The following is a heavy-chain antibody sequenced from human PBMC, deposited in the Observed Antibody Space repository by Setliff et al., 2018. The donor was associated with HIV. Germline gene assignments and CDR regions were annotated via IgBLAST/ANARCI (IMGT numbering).Heavy chain of an antibody. V-gene: IGHV3-21*01. CDR1: GFTVSSNY. D-gene: IGHD2-2*01. Sequence: PGESLKISCAASGFTVSSNYMSWVRQAPGKGLEWVSSISSTSSYIYYADSVKGRFTISRDNAKNSLYLQMNSLRAEDTAVYYCARGYCSSTSCYYYMDVWGKGTTVTVSS. CDR3: ARGYCSSTSCYYYMDV. CDR2: ISSTSSYI. J-gene: IGHJ6*03.